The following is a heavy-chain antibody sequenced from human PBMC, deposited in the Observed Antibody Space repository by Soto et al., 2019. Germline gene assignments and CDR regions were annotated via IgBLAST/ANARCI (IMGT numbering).Heavy chain of an antibody. J-gene: IGHJ5*02. CDR3: ARDRGYCTNGVCYGPWFDP. D-gene: IGHD2-8*01. CDR1: GGSISSYY. Sequence: SETLSLTCTVSGGSISSYYWSWIRQPPGKGLEWIGYIYYSGSTNYNPSLKSRVTISVDTSKNQFSLKLSSVTAADTAVYYCARDRGYCTNGVCYGPWFDPWGQGTLVTVSS. CDR2: IYYSGST. V-gene: IGHV4-59*01.